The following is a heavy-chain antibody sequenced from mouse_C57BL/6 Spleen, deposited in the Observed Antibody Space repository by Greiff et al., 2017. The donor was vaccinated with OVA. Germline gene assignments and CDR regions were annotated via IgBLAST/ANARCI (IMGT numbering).Heavy chain of an antibody. J-gene: IGHJ3*01. V-gene: IGHV1-82*01. Sequence: QVQLQQSGPELVKPGASVKISCKASGYAFSSSWMNWVKQRPGKGLEWIGRIYPGDGDTNYNGKFKGKDTLTADKSSSTAYMQLSSLRSEDSAVYFCAREGYYYDKKAGLAYWGQGTLVTVSA. CDR2: IYPGDGDT. CDR1: GYAFSSSW. D-gene: IGHD2-4*01. CDR3: AREGYYYDKKAGLAY.